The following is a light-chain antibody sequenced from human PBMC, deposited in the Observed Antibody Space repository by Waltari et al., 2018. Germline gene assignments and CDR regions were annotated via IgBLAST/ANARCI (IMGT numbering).Light chain of an antibody. J-gene: IGKJ1*01. Sequence: DIVMTQSPDSLALSLVESATINCRSIQSLLFSSNHMYYFAWYQKKPGQPPKLLIYWASTLDSGVPDRFSGSGSGTDFTLTISGLQAEDVAVYDCQQYFTAPRAFGQGTKVEIK. V-gene: IGKV4-1*01. CDR2: WAS. CDR1: QSLLFSSNHMYY. CDR3: QQYFTAPRA.